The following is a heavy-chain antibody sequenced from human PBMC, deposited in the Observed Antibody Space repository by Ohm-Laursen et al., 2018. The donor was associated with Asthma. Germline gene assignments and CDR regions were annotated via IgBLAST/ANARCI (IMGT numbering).Heavy chain of an antibody. CDR3: ASSSSYSYYYGMDV. V-gene: IGHV3-74*01. CDR1: GRTSNSYW. J-gene: IGHJ6*02. CDR2: ISLHGSSI. Sequence: SLRLSCAPSGRTSNSYWMHWVREAPGKALAWVSRISLHGSSISHADSVKGRCTISTDSAKNTLYLQMNSLRPEDTAVYYCASSSSYSYYYGMDVWGQGTTVIVSS.